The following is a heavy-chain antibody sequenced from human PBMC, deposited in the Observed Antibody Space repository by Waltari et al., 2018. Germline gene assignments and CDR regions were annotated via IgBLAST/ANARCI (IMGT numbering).Heavy chain of an antibody. Sequence: QVQLVQSGAEVRKPGASVKISCEPSGYTFTNYYIHWVRQAPGQGLGRMGMIYPGGYSTNYAPKFQGRVTVTRDTSTNTVYMELSSLTSEDTAVYYCARGLSTVTTWDYWGQGTLVTVSS. J-gene: IGHJ4*02. CDR2: IYPGGYST. V-gene: IGHV1-46*01. CDR3: ARGLSTVTTWDY. CDR1: GYTFTNYY. D-gene: IGHD4-4*01.